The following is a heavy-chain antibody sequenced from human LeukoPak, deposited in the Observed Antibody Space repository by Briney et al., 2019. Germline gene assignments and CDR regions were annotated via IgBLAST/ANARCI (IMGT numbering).Heavy chain of an antibody. V-gene: IGHV3-11*01. CDR1: GFTFSDYY. CDR3: AKDMSLRLPQRGAFDI. D-gene: IGHD6-25*01. Sequence: GGSLRLSCAASGFTFSDYYMSWMREAPGEGRGWGSYISDSGITIYYADSVKGGFTCSRDNDKNSLYLQMSSLRAEDTAVYYCAKDMSLRLPQRGAFDIWGQGTMVTVSS. J-gene: IGHJ3*02. CDR2: ISDSGITI.